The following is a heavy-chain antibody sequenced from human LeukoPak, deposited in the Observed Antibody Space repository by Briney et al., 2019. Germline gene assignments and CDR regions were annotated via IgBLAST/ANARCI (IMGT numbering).Heavy chain of an antibody. CDR1: GYTFTSYD. Sequence: ASVKVSCKASGYTFTSYDINWVRQATGQGLEWMGWMNPNSGNTGYAQKFQGRVTMTTDTSTSTAYMELRSLRSDDTAVYYCARGTDSSSWYGDAFDIWGQGTMVTVSS. CDR2: MNPNSGNT. V-gene: IGHV1-8*01. CDR3: ARGTDSSSWYGDAFDI. J-gene: IGHJ3*02. D-gene: IGHD6-13*01.